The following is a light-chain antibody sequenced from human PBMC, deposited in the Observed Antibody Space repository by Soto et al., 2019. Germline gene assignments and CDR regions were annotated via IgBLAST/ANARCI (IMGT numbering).Light chain of an antibody. CDR1: TSNIGTNY. J-gene: IGLJ2*01. CDR3: SAWDDSLSGPV. CDR2: STD. V-gene: IGLV1-47*02. Sequence: QSVLTQPPSASGTTGQRVTISCSGSTSNIGTNYIYWYQQLPGTAPKLVVYSTDRRPSGVPGRFSGSKSGTSAFLAITGLRSEDEANYYCSAWDDSLSGPVFGGGTKLTVL.